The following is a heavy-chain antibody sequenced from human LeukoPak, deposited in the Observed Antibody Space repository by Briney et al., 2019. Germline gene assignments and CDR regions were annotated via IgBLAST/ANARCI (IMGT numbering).Heavy chain of an antibody. CDR1: GYSISSSNW. V-gene: IGHV4-28*01. D-gene: IGHD1-1*01. CDR3: ARKEGHQNVFDY. J-gene: IGHJ4*02. Sequence: SDTLSLSCAVSGYSISSSNWWGWIRQPPGKGLEWIGYIYYSGSTYYNPPLKSRVTMSVDTSKNQFSLKLSSVTAVDTAVYYCARKEGHQNVFDYWGQGTLVTVSS. CDR2: IYYSGST.